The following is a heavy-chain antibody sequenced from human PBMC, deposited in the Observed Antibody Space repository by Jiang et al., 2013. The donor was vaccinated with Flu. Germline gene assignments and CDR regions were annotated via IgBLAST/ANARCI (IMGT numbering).Heavy chain of an antibody. CDR1: GYSFTSYY. J-gene: IGHJ6*02. CDR2: IDPYGGNT. Sequence: SVKVSCKASGYSFTSYYAHWVRQAPGQGLEGMGMIDPYGGNTVYAQKFRGRVTMTRDTSTTTVYMELSSLRSEDTAVYYCVRDDSSSYPIWGQGTTVTVSS. V-gene: IGHV1-46*01. CDR3: VRDDSSSYPI. D-gene: IGHD3-22*01.